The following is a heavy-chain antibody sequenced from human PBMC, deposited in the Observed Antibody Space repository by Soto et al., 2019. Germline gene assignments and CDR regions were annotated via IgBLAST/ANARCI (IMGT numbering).Heavy chain of an antibody. Sequence: QLQLQESGPGLVKPSETLSLSCTVSGGSISSGSYYWGWIRQPPGKGLEWIGSISYSRTTYYNPSLTSRVTVYLDTSKNQFSLKLSSVTAADTAVYYCARHPGMDVWGQGTAVTVSS. J-gene: IGHJ6*02. CDR1: GGSISSGSYY. V-gene: IGHV4-39*01. CDR3: ARHPGMDV. CDR2: ISYSRTT.